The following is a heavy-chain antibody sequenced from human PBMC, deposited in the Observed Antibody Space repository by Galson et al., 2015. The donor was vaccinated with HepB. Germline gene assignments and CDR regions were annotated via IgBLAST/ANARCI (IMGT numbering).Heavy chain of an antibody. V-gene: IGHV3-11*05. CDR3: ARVELAAAGPKFRHFYGMDV. J-gene: IGHJ6*02. CDR1: GSTFGDYY. Sequence: SLRLSCAASGSTFGDYYITWIRQAPGKGLEWVSYISGSIYNTNYADAVKGRFTISSDNAKNLVYLQMNSLGAEDTAVYYCARVELAAAGPKFRHFYGMDVWGQGATGTVSS. D-gene: IGHD6-13*01. CDR2: ISGSIYNT.